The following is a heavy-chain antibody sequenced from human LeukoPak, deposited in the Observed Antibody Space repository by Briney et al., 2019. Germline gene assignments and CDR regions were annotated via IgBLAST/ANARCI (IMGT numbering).Heavy chain of an antibody. CDR1: GFTFDDYA. CDR2: ISGGGERT. CDR3: ATTPGEGSEYFQY. Sequence: GGSLRLSCAVSGFTFDDYAIDWVRQAPGKGLEWVSLISGGGERTYYTESVKGRFTISRDNSKNTLYLQMNSLRSEDTAFYFCATTPGEGSEYFQYWGQGTLVTVSS. J-gene: IGHJ1*01. V-gene: IGHV3-43*02. D-gene: IGHD3-10*01.